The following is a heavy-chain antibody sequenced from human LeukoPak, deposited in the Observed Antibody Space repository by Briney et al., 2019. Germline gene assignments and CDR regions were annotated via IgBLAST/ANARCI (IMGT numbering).Heavy chain of an antibody. Sequence: GGSLRLSCAASGFTFDSSVMYWVRQAPGKGLEWVAVISYDGTNKYYAESVKGRVTISRDNSKNTLYLQMNSLKPEDTAIYYCARERAVIVVGFDYWGQGTPVTVSS. J-gene: IGHJ4*02. D-gene: IGHD3-22*01. CDR2: ISYDGTNK. CDR1: GFTFDSSV. CDR3: ARERAVIVVGFDY. V-gene: IGHV3-30*04.